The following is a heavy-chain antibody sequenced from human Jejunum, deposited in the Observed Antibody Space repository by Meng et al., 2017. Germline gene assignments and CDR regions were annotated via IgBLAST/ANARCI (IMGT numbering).Heavy chain of an antibody. V-gene: IGHV3-15*01. CDR1: GFTLNYAW. CDR3: TTVRVSTFDAFDI. CDR2: IKSKTDGGTT. D-gene: IGHD2/OR15-2a*01. J-gene: IGHJ3*02. Sequence: GESLKISCAASGFTLNYAWMSWVRQAPGKGLEWVGRIKSKTDGGTTGYVAPVKGRFTISRDDSKDTLYLQMNSLKTEDTAVYYCTTVRVSTFDAFDIWGQGTMVTVSS.